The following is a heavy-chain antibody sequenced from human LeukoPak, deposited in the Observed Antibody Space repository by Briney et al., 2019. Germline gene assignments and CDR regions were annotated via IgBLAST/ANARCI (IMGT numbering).Heavy chain of an antibody. CDR3: AKDLLEWYCSSTSCYWESNRKFDY. Sequence: PGGSLRLSCAASGFTFSSYGMHWVRQAPGKGLEWVAFIRYDGSNKYYADSVKGRFTISRDNSKNTLYLQMNSLRAEDTAVYYCAKDLLEWYCSSTSCYWESNRKFDYWGQGTLVTVSS. CDR1: GFTFSSYG. D-gene: IGHD2-2*01. CDR2: IRYDGSNK. J-gene: IGHJ4*02. V-gene: IGHV3-30*02.